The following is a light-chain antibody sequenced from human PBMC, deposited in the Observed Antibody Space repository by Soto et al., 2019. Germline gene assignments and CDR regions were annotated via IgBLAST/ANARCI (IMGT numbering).Light chain of an antibody. J-gene: IGKJ2*01. CDR1: HSVGNN. CDR2: DLS. V-gene: IGKV3-15*01. CDR3: QQYHNWFT. Sequence: EIVMTQSPVTLSVSPGERATLSCRASHSVGNNLAWYQQRLGQAPRLLIYDLSSRATGIPARFSGSGSGTDFTLTISSLQSEDFAVYYCQQYHNWFTFGQGTKLEIK.